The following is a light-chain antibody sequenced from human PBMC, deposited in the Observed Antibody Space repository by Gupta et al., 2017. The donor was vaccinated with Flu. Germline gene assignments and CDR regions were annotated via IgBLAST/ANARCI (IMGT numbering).Light chain of an antibody. CDR1: QSVSSSY. J-gene: IGKJ3*01. V-gene: IGKV3-20*01. CDR2: GAS. Sequence: EIVLTQSPGTLSLSPGEGATLSCRASQSVSSSYLAWYQQKPGQAPRLLIYGASSRATGIPDRISGGGSGTDFTLTISRLEPEDFAVYYCQQLGNSPLAFGHGTKVDIK. CDR3: QQLGNSPLA.